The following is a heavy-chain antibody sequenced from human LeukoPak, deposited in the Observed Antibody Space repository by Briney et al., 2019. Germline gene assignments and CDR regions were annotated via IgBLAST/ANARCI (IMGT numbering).Heavy chain of an antibody. V-gene: IGHV4-31*03. Sequence: PSEIRWFTGTVAGASISGGGYYWSWIRQQPGKGLEWIGYIYYSGSTYYNPSLKSRVTISVDTSKNQFSLKLSSVTDADTAVYYCARGDYGDYVFDYWGQGTLVTVSS. CDR1: GASISGGGYY. CDR2: IYYSGST. J-gene: IGHJ4*02. D-gene: IGHD4-17*01. CDR3: ARGDYGDYVFDY.